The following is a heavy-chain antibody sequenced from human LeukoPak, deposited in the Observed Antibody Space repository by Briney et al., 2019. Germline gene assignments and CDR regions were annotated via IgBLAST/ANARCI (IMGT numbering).Heavy chain of an antibody. J-gene: IGHJ4*02. CDR1: GGSISGYY. CDR3: ARMDDCGSTDCSAFDY. CDR2: IYTSGST. Sequence: SETLSLTCTVSGGSISGYYWSWIRQPAGKGLEWPGRIYTSGSTNYNPSLKSRVTMSVDTSKNQFSLKLSSVTAADTAVYYCARMDDCGSTDCSAFDYWGQGTLVPVSS. D-gene: IGHD2-2*01. V-gene: IGHV4-4*07.